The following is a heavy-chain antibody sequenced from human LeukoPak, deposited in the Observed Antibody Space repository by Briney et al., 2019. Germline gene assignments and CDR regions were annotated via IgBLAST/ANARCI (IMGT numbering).Heavy chain of an antibody. V-gene: IGHV1-18*01. CDR3: ARDRRGRAVANPYYYNGMDV. D-gene: IGHD6-19*01. Sequence: ASVKVSCKASGYMFTSYGLSWVRQDPGQGLEWMGWISAYNGNTRYAQKFQGRVTMTTDTSTRTAYMEMRSLRSDDTAVYYCARDRRGRAVANPYYYNGMDVWGEGTTVTVSS. CDR2: ISAYNGNT. J-gene: IGHJ6*04. CDR1: GYMFTSYG.